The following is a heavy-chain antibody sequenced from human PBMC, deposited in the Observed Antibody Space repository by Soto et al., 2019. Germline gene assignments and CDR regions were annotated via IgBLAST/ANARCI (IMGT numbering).Heavy chain of an antibody. D-gene: IGHD6-13*01. Sequence: GASVKVSCKASGYTFTSYGISWVRQAPGQGLEWMGWISAYNGNTNYAQKLQGRVTMTTDTSTSTAYMELRGLRSDDTAMYYCARLQAAAGDNDLTFDYWGQGTLVTVSS. CDR1: GYTFTSYG. V-gene: IGHV1-18*01. J-gene: IGHJ4*02. CDR2: ISAYNGNT. CDR3: ARLQAAAGDNDLTFDY.